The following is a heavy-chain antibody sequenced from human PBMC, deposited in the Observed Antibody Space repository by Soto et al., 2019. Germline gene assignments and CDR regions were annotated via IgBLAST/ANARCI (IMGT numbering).Heavy chain of an antibody. CDR2: ISSSSSYI. CDR3: ARVQQYDISTGYMDV. V-gene: IGHV3-21*01. CDR1: GFTFSSYS. J-gene: IGHJ6*03. Sequence: GGSLRLSCAASGFTFSSYSMNWVRQAPGKGLEWVSSISSSSSYIYYADSVKGRFTISRDNAKNSLYLQMNSLRAEDTAVYYCARVQQYDISTGYMDVWGKGTTVTVSS. D-gene: IGHD3-9*01.